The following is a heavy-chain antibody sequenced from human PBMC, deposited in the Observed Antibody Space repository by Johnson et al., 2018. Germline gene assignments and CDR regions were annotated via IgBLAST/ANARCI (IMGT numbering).Heavy chain of an antibody. CDR1: RGTFNTYA. J-gene: IGHJ6*03. CDR3: VRASFGELSVTHRLDEPYYYYMDV. CDR2: IIPIFGTT. D-gene: IGHD3-10*01. Sequence: QVQLVQSGAEVRKPGSSVKMSCKPSRGTFNTYALGWVRQAPGQGLEWVGGIIPIFGTTNYTQKFLDRVTITADTSTSTVYMELGSLRYEDSAVYYCVRASFGELSVTHRLDEPYYYYMDVWGKGTTVTVSS. V-gene: IGHV1-69*14.